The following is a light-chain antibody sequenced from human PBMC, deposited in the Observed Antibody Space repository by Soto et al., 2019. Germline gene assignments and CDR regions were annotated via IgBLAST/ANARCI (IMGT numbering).Light chain of an antibody. CDR2: DVS. J-gene: IGLJ2*01. CDR3: SSYTSSSNRV. CDR1: SSDVGGYNY. Sequence: QSALTQPASVSGSPGQSITISCTGTSSDVGGYNYVSWYQQHPGKAPKLLIYDVSNRPSGVSNRFSGSKSGNTAYLTISGLQAEDEADYYCSSYTSSSNRVFGGGNKLTVL. V-gene: IGLV2-14*01.